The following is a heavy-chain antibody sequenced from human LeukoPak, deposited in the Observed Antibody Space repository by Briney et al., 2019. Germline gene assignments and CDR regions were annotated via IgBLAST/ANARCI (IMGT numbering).Heavy chain of an antibody. D-gene: IGHD3-10*01. CDR1: GGSFSGYY. V-gene: IGHV4-34*01. CDR3: ARAMRGDTMVRGVINFRFVGFDY. Sequence: SETLSLTCAVYGGSFSGYYWSWIRQPPGKGLEWIGEINHSGSTNYNPSLKSRVTISVDTSKNQFSLKLSSVTAADTAVYYCARAMRGDTMVRGVINFRFVGFDYWGQGTLVTVSS. CDR2: INHSGST. J-gene: IGHJ4*02.